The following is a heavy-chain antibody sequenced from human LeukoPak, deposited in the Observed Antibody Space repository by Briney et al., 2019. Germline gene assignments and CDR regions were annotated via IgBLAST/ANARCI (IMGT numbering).Heavy chain of an antibody. V-gene: IGHV4-39*07. Sequence: SETLSLTCTVSGGSISSSSYYWGWIRQPPGKGLEWIGSIYYSGSTYYNPSLKSRVTISVDTSKNQFSLKLSSVTAADTAVYHCARAPGGYGFYYYYMDVWGKGTTVTVSS. CDR3: ARAPGGYGFYYYYMDV. CDR2: IYYSGST. D-gene: IGHD5-12*01. CDR1: GGSISSSSYY. J-gene: IGHJ6*03.